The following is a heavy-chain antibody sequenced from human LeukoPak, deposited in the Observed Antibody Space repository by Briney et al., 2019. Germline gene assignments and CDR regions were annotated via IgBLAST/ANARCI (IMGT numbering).Heavy chain of an antibody. CDR1: GFTFSSYS. D-gene: IGHD3-22*01. V-gene: IGHV3-21*01. J-gene: IGHJ5*02. Sequence: PGGPLRLSCAASGFTFSSYSMNWVRQAPGKGLEWVSSITSSSSYIFYTDSVEGRFTISRDNAKNSLYLQMNSLRAEDTAVYYCARADTSGYPAWGQGTLGTVSS. CDR2: ITSSSSYI. CDR3: ARADTSGYPA.